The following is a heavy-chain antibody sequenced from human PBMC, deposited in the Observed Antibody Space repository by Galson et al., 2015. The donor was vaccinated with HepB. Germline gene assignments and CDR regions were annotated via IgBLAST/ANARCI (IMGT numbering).Heavy chain of an antibody. J-gene: IGHJ5*02. D-gene: IGHD1-26*01. CDR1: GGSISSSSYY. CDR2: IYYSGST. V-gene: IGHV4-39*07. CDR3: ARVGDLSGSHGEDWFDP. Sequence: SETLSLTCTVSGGSISSSSYYWGWIRQPPGKGLEWIGSIYYSGSTYYNPSLKSRVTISVDTSKNQFSLKLSSVTAADTAVYYCARVGDLSGSHGEDWFDPWGQGTLVTVSS.